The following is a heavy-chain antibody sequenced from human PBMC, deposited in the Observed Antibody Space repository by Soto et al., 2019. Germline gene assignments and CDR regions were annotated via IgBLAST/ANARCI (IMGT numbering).Heavy chain of an antibody. CDR3: ARYDSSGYAHFDY. J-gene: IGHJ4*02. CDR1: GGTFSSYA. CDR2: IIPIFGTA. Sequence: SVKVSCKASGGTFSSYAISWVRQSPGQGLEWMGGIIPIFGTANYAQKFQGRVTITADESTSTAYMELSSLRSEDTAVYYCARYDSSGYAHFDYWGQGTLVTVSS. D-gene: IGHD3-22*01. V-gene: IGHV1-69*13.